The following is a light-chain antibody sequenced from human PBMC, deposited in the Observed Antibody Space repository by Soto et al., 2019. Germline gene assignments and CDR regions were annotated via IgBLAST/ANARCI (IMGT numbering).Light chain of an antibody. CDR1: SARLSTTYY. CDR2: STN. CDR3: VLYMGNGIYL. J-gene: IGLJ1*01. V-gene: IGLV8-61*01. Sequence: QTVVTQEPSVSVSPGGTVTLPCALRSARLSTTYYPAWCQQTPGQPPRTLIYSTNTRSSGVPDRFSGSIRGNKAALTITGAQADDEADYYCVLYMGNGIYLFGPGTKLTVL.